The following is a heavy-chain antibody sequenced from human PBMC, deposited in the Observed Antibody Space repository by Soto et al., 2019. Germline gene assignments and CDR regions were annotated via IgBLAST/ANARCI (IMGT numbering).Heavy chain of an antibody. V-gene: IGHV1-2*02. CDR2: INPNSGGT. D-gene: IGHD2-15*01. Sequence: ASVKVSCKASGYTFTGYYMHWVRQAPGQGLEWMGWINPNSGGTNYAQKFQGRVTMTRDTSISTAYMELSRLRSDDTAVYYCAGSTKGYCSGGSCYPREYYCGMDVWGQGTTVTVSS. CDR1: GYTFTGYY. CDR3: AGSTKGYCSGGSCYPREYYCGMDV. J-gene: IGHJ6*02.